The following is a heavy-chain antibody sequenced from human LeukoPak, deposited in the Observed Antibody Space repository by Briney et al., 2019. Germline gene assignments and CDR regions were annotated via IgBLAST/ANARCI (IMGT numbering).Heavy chain of an antibody. D-gene: IGHD5-24*01. V-gene: IGHV3-7*01. CDR3: ARGGRWLEY. CDR1: GFIFSSHW. CDR2: IKQSGSEK. Sequence: GGSLRLSCAASGFIFSSHWMTWVRQAPGKGLEWVASIKQSGSEKYYADSVRGRFTVSRDNAKNSLNLQMNSLRAEDTAVYYCARGGRWLEYWGQGTLVTVSS. J-gene: IGHJ4*02.